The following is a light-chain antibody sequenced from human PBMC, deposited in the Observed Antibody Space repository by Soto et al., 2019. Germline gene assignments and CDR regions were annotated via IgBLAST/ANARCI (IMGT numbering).Light chain of an antibody. V-gene: IGKV1-5*03. CDR1: QTISSW. Sequence: DSHMTQCPSTLSVSVGDRVTITCRASQTISSWLAWYQQKPGKAPKLLIYKASTLKSGVPSRFSGSGSATEFTLTISSLQPDDFATYYCQQYTTYPWTFGQGTKVDIK. J-gene: IGKJ1*01. CDR3: QQYTTYPWT. CDR2: KAS.